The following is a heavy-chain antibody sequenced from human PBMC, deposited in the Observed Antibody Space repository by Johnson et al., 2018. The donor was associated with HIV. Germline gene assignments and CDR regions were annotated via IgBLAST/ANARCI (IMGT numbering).Heavy chain of an antibody. D-gene: IGHD5-18*01. CDR2: IRYDGSNK. CDR3: AREDTAVVIKRAFDI. Sequence: QVQLVESGGGVVQPGRSLRLSCAASGFTFSSYGMHWVRQAPGKGLEWVAFIRYDGSNKYYADSVKGRFTISRDNSKNTLYLQMNSLRAEDTAVYYCAREDTAVVIKRAFDIWGQGTMVTVSS. J-gene: IGHJ3*02. CDR1: GFTFSSYG. V-gene: IGHV3-30*02.